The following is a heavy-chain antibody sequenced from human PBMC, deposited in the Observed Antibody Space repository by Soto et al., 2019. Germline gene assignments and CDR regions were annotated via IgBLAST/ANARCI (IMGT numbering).Heavy chain of an antibody. D-gene: IGHD4-17*01. CDR1: GGSFSGYY. J-gene: IGHJ4*02. V-gene: IGHV4-34*01. Sequence: LSLTCAVYGGSFSGYYWSWIRQPPGKGLEWIGEINHSGSTNYNPSLKSRVTISVDTSKNQFSLKLSSVTAADTAVYYCARGLPHDYGDYPYFDYWGQGTLVTVS. CDR3: ARGLPHDYGDYPYFDY. CDR2: INHSGST.